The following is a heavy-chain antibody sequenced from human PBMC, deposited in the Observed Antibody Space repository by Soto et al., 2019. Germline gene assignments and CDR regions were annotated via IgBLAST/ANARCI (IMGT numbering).Heavy chain of an antibody. J-gene: IGHJ6*02. CDR3: TRYRWVRFLEWYYYYYGMDV. V-gene: IGHV3-49*03. CDR1: VFTCGDYA. Sequence: WSLRLSCTASVFTCGDYAMSWFRQAPGKGLEWVGFIRSKAYGGTTEYAASVKGRFTISRDDSKSIAYLQMNSLKTEDTAVYYCTRYRWVRFLEWYYYYYGMDVWGQGTTVTVSS. CDR2: IRSKAYGGTT. D-gene: IGHD3-3*01.